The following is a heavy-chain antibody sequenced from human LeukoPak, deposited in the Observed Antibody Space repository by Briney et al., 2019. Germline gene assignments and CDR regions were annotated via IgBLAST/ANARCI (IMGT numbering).Heavy chain of an antibody. CDR3: ARRYCTGVSCYPDY. J-gene: IGHJ4*02. V-gene: IGHV1-2*02. D-gene: IGHD2-15*01. CDR1: GYTFSGYY. CDR2: INPSGGGT. Sequence: ASVRVSCKASGYTFSGYYIHWVRQAPGQGLEWMGWINPSGGGTKYAQKLQGRVTMTRDTSISTAYMELSTLTSDDTAVYFCARRYCTGVSCYPDYWGQGTLVTVSS.